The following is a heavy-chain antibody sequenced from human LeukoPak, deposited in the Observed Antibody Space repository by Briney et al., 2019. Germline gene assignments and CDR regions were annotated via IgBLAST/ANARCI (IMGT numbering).Heavy chain of an antibody. Sequence: PGGSLRLSCAASGITVSRNYMSWVRQAPGKGLEWASIIYSGGDTYYADSVKGRFTISRDDSKNTLYLQMNSLRGDDTAVYYCVRDIVPYSSNWYYFDYWGQGTLVIVSS. CDR3: VRDIVPYSSNWYYFDY. J-gene: IGHJ4*02. D-gene: IGHD6-13*01. V-gene: IGHV3-66*01. CDR1: GITVSRNY. CDR2: IYSGGDT.